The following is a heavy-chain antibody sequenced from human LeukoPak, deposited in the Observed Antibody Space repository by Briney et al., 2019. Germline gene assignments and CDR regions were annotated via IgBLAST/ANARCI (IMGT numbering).Heavy chain of an antibody. CDR1: GGSFTTFY. CDR2: IYASGTT. Sequence: SETLSLTCTVSGGSFTTFYWSWIRQPAVKGLEWVGRIYASGTTNYNPSLKSRVTMSIDTSKNQFSLKLSSVTAADTAVYYCARGLLGYCSGGRCYSNWFDPWGQGTLVAVSS. J-gene: IGHJ5*02. D-gene: IGHD2-15*01. V-gene: IGHV4-4*07. CDR3: ARGLLGYCSGGRCYSNWFDP.